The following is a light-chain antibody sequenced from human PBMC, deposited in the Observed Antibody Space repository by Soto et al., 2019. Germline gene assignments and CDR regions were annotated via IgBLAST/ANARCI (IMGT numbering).Light chain of an antibody. V-gene: IGLV2-14*03. J-gene: IGLJ2*01. CDR2: DVS. CDR3: SAYTGSSTRVV. CDR1: SRDVGGYNL. Sequence: QSALTQPASVSGSPGQSITISCTGTSRDVGGYNLVSWYQQHPGKAPKLMISDVSNRPSGVSNRFSGSKSGNTASLTISGLQAEDEADYYCSAYTGSSTRVVFGGGTKLTVL.